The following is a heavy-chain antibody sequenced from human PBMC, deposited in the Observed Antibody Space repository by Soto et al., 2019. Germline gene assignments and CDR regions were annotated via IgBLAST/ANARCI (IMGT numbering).Heavy chain of an antibody. CDR1: GFTFDDYT. CDR3: AKDISGLEYSSSSGPFDY. J-gene: IGHJ4*02. CDR2: ISWDGGST. V-gene: IGHV3-43*01. Sequence: GGSLRLSCAASGFTFDDYTMHWVRQAPGKGLEWVSLISWDGGSTYYADSVKGRFTISRDNSKNSLYLQMNSLRTEDTALYYCAKDISGLEYSSSSGPFDYWGQGTLVTVSS. D-gene: IGHD6-6*01.